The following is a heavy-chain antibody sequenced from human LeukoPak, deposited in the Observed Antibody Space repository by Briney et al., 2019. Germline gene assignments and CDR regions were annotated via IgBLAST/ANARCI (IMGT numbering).Heavy chain of an antibody. V-gene: IGHV1-69*13. CDR2: IIPIFGTA. CDR1: GGTFSSYA. D-gene: IGHD4-17*01. CDR3: ARDRGLRAFDI. J-gene: IGHJ3*02. Sequence: GASVKVSCEASGGTFSSYAISWVRQAPGQGLAWMGGIIPIFGTANYAQKFQGRVTITADESTSTAYMELSSLRSEDTAVYYCARDRGLRAFDIWGQGTMVTVSS.